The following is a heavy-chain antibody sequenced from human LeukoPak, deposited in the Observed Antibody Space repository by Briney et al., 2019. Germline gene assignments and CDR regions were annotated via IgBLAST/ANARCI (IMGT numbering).Heavy chain of an antibody. D-gene: IGHD6-13*01. Sequence: SETLSLTCTVSGGSISSYYWSWIRQPPGKGLEWIGYIYYSGSTNYNPSLKSRVTISVDTSKNQFSLKLSSVTAADTAVYYCARDQFEGPSIAAAGIFDYWGQGTLVTVSS. V-gene: IGHV4-59*01. CDR1: GGSISSYY. CDR2: IYYSGST. CDR3: ARDQFEGPSIAAAGIFDY. J-gene: IGHJ4*02.